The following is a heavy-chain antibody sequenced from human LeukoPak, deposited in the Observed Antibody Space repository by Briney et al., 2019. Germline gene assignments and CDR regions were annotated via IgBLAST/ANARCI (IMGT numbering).Heavy chain of an antibody. CDR2: INHSGST. V-gene: IGHV4-34*01. Sequence: SETLSLTCAVYGGSFSGYYWSWIRQPPGKGLEWIGEINHSGSTNYNPSLKSRVTISVDTSKNQFSLKLSSVTAADTAVYYCARAGLVRGYSYGSYYYYMDVWGKGTTVTVSS. D-gene: IGHD5-18*01. CDR3: ARAGLVRGYSYGSYYYYMDV. CDR1: GGSFSGYY. J-gene: IGHJ6*03.